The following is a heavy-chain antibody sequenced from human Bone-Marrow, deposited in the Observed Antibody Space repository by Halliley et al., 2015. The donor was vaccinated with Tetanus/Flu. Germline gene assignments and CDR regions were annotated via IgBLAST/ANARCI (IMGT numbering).Heavy chain of an antibody. J-gene: IGHJ4*02. CDR3: ARFYGGFDY. D-gene: IGHD4-17*01. V-gene: IGHV4-59*08. Sequence: RGVELIGYIYYSGSTNYHPPPKSRVPISVDRSKNQVSLKLNSVTAADTAMYFCARFYGGFDYWGQGTLVTVSS. CDR2: IYYSGST.